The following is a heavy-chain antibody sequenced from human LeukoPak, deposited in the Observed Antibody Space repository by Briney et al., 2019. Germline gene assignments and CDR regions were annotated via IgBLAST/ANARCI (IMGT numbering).Heavy chain of an antibody. CDR2: IIPIFGTA. CDR3: ARAQIAARTHTYYYYMDV. Sequence: ASVNVSSTASGGTFSSYAISWVRQAPGQGREWMGGIIPIFGTANYAQKFKGRVTITTDESTSTAYMELSSLRSEDTAVYYCARAQIAARTHTYYYYMDVWGKGTTVTVSS. D-gene: IGHD6-6*01. J-gene: IGHJ6*03. V-gene: IGHV1-69*05. CDR1: GGTFSSYA.